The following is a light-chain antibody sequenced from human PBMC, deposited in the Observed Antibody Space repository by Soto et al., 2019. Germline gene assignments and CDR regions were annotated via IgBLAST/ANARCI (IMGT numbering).Light chain of an antibody. CDR1: QGISSW. CDR2: AAS. V-gene: IGKV1-12*01. Sequence: DIQMTQSPSSVSASVGDRVTITCRASQGISSWLAWYHQKPGKAPKILIYAASILQSGVPSRFSVSGSGTDFSLTISSLQPEDFAPYYCQRANSFPLTFGGGTKVEIK. CDR3: QRANSFPLT. J-gene: IGKJ4*01.